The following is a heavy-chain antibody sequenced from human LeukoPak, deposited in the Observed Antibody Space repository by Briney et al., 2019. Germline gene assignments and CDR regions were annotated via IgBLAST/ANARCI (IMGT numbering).Heavy chain of an antibody. Sequence: ASVKVSCKASGYTFTGYYMHWVRQAPGQGLEWMGWINPNSGGTNYAQKFQGRVTMTSDTSISTAYMELSRLRSDDTAVYYCARWEQWLAHYYFDYWGQGTLVTVSS. CDR3: ARWEQWLAHYYFDY. D-gene: IGHD6-19*01. CDR1: GYTFTGYY. J-gene: IGHJ4*02. V-gene: IGHV1-2*02. CDR2: INPNSGGT.